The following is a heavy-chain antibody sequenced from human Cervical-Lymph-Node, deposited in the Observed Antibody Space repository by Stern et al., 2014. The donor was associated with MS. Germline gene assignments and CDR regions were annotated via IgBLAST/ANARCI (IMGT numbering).Heavy chain of an antibody. J-gene: IGHJ4*02. D-gene: IGHD6-19*01. V-gene: IGHV1-18*01. CDR1: GYTFTSYG. Sequence: VPLVQSGAAVLKPWASVKLSCTASGYTFTSYGFSWVRQAPGQGLEWMGWISAYNGNTNYAQKLQGRVTMTTDTSTSTAYMELRSLRSDDTAVYYCASTGEEQWLFDYWGQGTLVTVSS. CDR3: ASTGEEQWLFDY. CDR2: ISAYNGNT.